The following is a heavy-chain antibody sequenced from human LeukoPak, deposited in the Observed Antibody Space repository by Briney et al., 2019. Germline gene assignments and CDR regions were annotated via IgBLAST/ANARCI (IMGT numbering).Heavy chain of an antibody. J-gene: IGHJ4*02. CDR3: ARLVATIPDRFFDY. CDR2: IKEDGSEK. Sequence: PGGSLRLSCAASGFMFSSYWMSWVRQAPGKGLEWVADIKEDGSEKSYVDSVKGRFTISRDNAKNSLYLQMNSLRAEDTAVYYCARLVATIPDRFFDYWGQGTLVTVSS. D-gene: IGHD5-12*01. V-gene: IGHV3-7*01. CDR1: GFMFSSYW.